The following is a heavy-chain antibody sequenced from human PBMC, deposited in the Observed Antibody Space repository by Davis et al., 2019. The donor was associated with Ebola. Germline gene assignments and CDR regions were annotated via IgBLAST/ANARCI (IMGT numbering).Heavy chain of an antibody. D-gene: IGHD2-2*01. J-gene: IGHJ6*02. CDR3: ARTYCSPTTCFFPGMDV. CDR2: IRDIGSTV. V-gene: IGHV3-11*01. Sequence: GGSLRLSCAASGIIFSAYYMSWIRQDPGKGLEWVSYIRDIGSTVYTADSVKGRLTISRDNGKNTLYLQMNSLRAEDTALYYCARTYCSPTTCFFPGMDVWGQGTTVTASS. CDR1: GIIFSAYY.